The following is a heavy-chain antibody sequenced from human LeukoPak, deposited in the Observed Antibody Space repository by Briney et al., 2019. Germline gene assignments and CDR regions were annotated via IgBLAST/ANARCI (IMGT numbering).Heavy chain of an antibody. V-gene: IGHV3-53*01. Sequence: GGSLRLSCAASGFTVSSNYMSWVRQAPGKGLEWVSVIYSGGSTYYADSVKGRFTISRDNSKNTLYLQMNSVRAEDTAVYYCARDYGGNVFDYWGQGTLVTVSS. D-gene: IGHD4-23*01. J-gene: IGHJ4*02. CDR2: IYSGGST. CDR1: GFTVSSNY. CDR3: ARDYGGNVFDY.